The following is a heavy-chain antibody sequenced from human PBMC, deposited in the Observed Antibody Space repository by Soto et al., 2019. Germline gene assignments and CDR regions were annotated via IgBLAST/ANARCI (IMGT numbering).Heavy chain of an antibody. Sequence: PGGSLRLSCAASGFTFSSYDMHWVRQATGKGLEWVSAIGTAGDPYYPGSVKGRFTISRENAKNSLYLQMNSLRAGDTAVYYCARGGKVRNYFSLGQYGMDVWGQGXTVTVYS. CDR3: ARGGKVRNYFSLGQYGMDV. CDR2: IGTAGDP. V-gene: IGHV3-13*05. J-gene: IGHJ6*02. CDR1: GFTFSSYD. D-gene: IGHD1-7*01.